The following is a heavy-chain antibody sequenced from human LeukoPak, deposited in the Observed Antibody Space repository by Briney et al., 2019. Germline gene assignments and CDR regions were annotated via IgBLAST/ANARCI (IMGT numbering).Heavy chain of an antibody. Sequence: SETLSLTCTVSGGSINKDYWSWIRQPAGKGLEWIGRINTGGSTHYNPSLKSRVTMSVDTSKNQFSLKLSSVTAADTAVYYCVRDESRDVWGKGTTVTVSS. J-gene: IGHJ6*04. V-gene: IGHV4-4*07. CDR2: INTGGST. CDR3: VRDESRDV. CDR1: GGSINKDY.